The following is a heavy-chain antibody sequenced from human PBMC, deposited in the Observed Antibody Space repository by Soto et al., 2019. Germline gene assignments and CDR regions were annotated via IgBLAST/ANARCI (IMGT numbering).Heavy chain of an antibody. V-gene: IGHV3-23*01. CDR2: ISGSGGST. J-gene: IGHJ4*02. D-gene: IGHD5-12*01. Sequence: GKGLEWVSAISGSGGSTYYADSVKGRFTISRDNSKNTLYLQMNSLRAEDTAVYYCAKEPAVRSWLRYLEYWGQGTLVTVTS. CDR3: AKEPAVRSWLRYLEY.